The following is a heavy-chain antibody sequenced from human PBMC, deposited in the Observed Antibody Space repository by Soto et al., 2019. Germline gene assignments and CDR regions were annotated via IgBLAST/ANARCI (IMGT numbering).Heavy chain of an antibody. V-gene: IGHV1-69*13. CDR3: ARDRELIEAAGTVHDY. D-gene: IGHD6-13*01. CDR1: GGTFSSYA. J-gene: IGHJ4*02. Sequence: ASVKVSCKASGGTFSSYAISWVRQAPGQGLEWMGGIIPIFGTANYAQKFQGRVTITADESTSTAYMELSSLRSEDTAVYYCARDRELIEAAGTVHDYWGQGTLVTVSS. CDR2: IIPIFGTA.